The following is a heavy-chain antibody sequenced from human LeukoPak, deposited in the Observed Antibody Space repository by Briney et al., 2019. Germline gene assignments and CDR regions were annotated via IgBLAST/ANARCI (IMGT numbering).Heavy chain of an antibody. CDR3: ARDVSGTYPFDL. D-gene: IGHD1-26*01. Sequence: GGSLRLSCVASGFIFSMFSMNWVRQAPGKGLEWLSHISGSSSTIHYEDSVKGRFTISRDNAKNSLYLQMNSLRDEDTAVYYCARDVSGTYPFDLWGQGTLVTVSS. J-gene: IGHJ4*02. V-gene: IGHV3-48*02. CDR1: GFIFSMFS. CDR2: ISGSSSTI.